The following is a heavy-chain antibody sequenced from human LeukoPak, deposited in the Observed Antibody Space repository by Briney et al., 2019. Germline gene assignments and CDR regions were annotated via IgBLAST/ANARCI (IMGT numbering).Heavy chain of an antibody. Sequence: ASVKVSCKASGYTFTSYGISWVRQAPGQGLEWMGWISAYNGNTNYAQKLQGGVTMTTDTSTSTAYMELRSLRSDDTAVYYCAIDGLGYCSSTSCYGVRPPDYWGQGTLVTVSS. CDR3: AIDGLGYCSSTSCYGVRPPDY. D-gene: IGHD2-2*01. CDR2: ISAYNGNT. J-gene: IGHJ4*02. CDR1: GYTFTSYG. V-gene: IGHV1-18*01.